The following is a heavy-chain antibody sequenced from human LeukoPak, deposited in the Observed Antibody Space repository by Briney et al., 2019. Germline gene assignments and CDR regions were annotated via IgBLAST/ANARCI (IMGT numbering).Heavy chain of an antibody. CDR3: AKDQGPGYYDILTAMDY. CDR2: ISGSGGST. J-gene: IGHJ4*02. V-gene: IGHV3-23*01. Sequence: GGSLRLSCAASGFTFSSYAMSWVRQAPGKGLEWVSAISGSGGSTYYADSVKGRFTISRDNSKNTLYLQMNSLRAEDTAVYYCAKDQGPGYYDILTAMDYWGQGTLVTVSS. CDR1: GFTFSSYA. D-gene: IGHD3-9*01.